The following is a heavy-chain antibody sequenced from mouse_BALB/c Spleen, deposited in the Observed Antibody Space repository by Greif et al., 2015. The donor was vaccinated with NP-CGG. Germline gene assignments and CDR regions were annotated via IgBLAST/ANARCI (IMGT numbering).Heavy chain of an antibody. CDR2: ILPGSGST. J-gene: IGHJ2*01. V-gene: IGHV1-9*01. Sequence: QVQLQQPGAELMKPGASVKISCKATGYTFSSYWIEWVKQRPGHGLEWIGEILPGSGSTNYNEKFKGKATFTADTSSNTAYMQLSSLTSEDSAVYYCARLGTTATRDYFDYWGQGTTLTVSS. D-gene: IGHD1-2*01. CDR3: ARLGTTATRDYFDY. CDR1: GYTFSSYW.